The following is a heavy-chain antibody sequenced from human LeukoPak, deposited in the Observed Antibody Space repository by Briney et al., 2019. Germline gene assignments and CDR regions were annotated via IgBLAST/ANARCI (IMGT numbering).Heavy chain of an antibody. Sequence: PGGSLRLTRAASGFILDDYAMHWVRQAPGKGLEWVSLISGDGGSTYYADSVKGRFTISRDNSKNSLYLQMNSLRTEDTALYYCARGYYYDSSGYYLSAAFDIWGQGTMVTVSS. CDR2: ISGDGGST. V-gene: IGHV3-43*02. CDR1: GFILDDYA. D-gene: IGHD3-22*01. CDR3: ARGYYYDSSGYYLSAAFDI. J-gene: IGHJ3*02.